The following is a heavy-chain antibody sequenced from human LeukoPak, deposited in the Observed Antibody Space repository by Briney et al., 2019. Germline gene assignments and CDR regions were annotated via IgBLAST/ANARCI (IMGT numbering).Heavy chain of an antibody. Sequence: GGSLRLSCAVSEFTFSSYTMNWVRQAPGKGLEWVSSISSSSSYTYYADSVKGRFTISRDNAKNSLYLQMNSLRAEDTAVYYCARETYWYFDLWGRGTLVTVSS. CDR3: ARETYWYFDL. J-gene: IGHJ2*01. CDR1: EFTFSSYT. CDR2: ISSSSSYT. V-gene: IGHV3-21*01.